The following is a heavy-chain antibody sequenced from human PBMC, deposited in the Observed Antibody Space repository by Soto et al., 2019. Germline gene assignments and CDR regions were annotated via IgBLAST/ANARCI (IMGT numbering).Heavy chain of an antibody. CDR2: IFPSGAT. CDR1: GAPISGGDYH. CDR3: ARGSAAKRYFDL. V-gene: IGHV4-30-4*01. D-gene: IGHD5-18*01. Sequence: QVQLQESGPGLVKPSQTLSLMCTVSGAPISGGDYHWSWIRQPPGKGLEWIGYIFPSGATHYNSSLGSRITMSVETSKSHVSRKLTSVTAADTAVYFCARGSAAKRYFDLWGRGTLVAVSS. J-gene: IGHJ2*01.